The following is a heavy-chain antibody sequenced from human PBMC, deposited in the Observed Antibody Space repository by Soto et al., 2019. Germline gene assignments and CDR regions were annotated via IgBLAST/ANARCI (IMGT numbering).Heavy chain of an antibody. V-gene: IGHV1-46*03. Sequence: ASVKVSCKASGYTFTSYYIHWIRQAPGQGLEWMGIVRATNGATIYAQKFQGRVTMTMDTSTTTVHMELTSLISEDTAVYYCTREPPEGYNFDYWGQGTPVTVSS. CDR3: TREPPEGYNFDY. CDR1: GYTFTSYY. CDR2: VRATNGAT. D-gene: IGHD5-12*01. J-gene: IGHJ4*02.